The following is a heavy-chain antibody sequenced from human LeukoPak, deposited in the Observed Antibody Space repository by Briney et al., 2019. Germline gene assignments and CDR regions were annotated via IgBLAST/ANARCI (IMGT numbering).Heavy chain of an antibody. V-gene: IGHV3-30*04. CDR3: ARDTLGYCSGGSCYYYYYMDV. CDR1: GFTFSSYE. Sequence: PGGSLRLSCAASGFTFSSYEMNWVRQAPGKGLEWVAVISYDGSNKYYADSVKGRFTISRDNSKNTLYLQMNSLRAEDTAVYYCARDTLGYCSGGSCYYYYYMDVWGKGTTVTVSS. D-gene: IGHD2-15*01. CDR2: ISYDGSNK. J-gene: IGHJ6*03.